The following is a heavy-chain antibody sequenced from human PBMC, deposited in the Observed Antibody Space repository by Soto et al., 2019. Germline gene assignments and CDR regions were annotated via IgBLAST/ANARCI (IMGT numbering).Heavy chain of an antibody. V-gene: IGHV4-30-2*01. J-gene: IGHJ5*02. Sequence: SETLSLTCAVSGGSISSGDSYTWSWIRQPPGKGLEWIGSISHTGSTSYNPSLKGRVTMSVDKSKNQFSLKLSSVTAADMAVYYCARAVAPYLGTWFDPWGQGTLVTVSS. CDR1: GGSISSGDSYT. CDR3: ARAVAPYLGTWFDP. CDR2: ISHTGST. D-gene: IGHD3-16*01.